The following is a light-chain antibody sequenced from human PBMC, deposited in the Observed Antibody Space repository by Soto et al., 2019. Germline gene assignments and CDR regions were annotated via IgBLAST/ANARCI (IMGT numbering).Light chain of an antibody. J-gene: IGLJ1*01. CDR3: QSYDSSLRIDV. Sequence: QSVLAQPPSVSGAPGQRVTISCTWSSSNIGASSDIHWYRHLPGTAPQLLLHGSYNRPPGVPDRFSGSKSVTSASLAITGLPAEDEADYYCQSYDSSLRIDVFGSGTKVTVL. V-gene: IGLV1-40*01. CDR1: SSNIGASSD. CDR2: GSY.